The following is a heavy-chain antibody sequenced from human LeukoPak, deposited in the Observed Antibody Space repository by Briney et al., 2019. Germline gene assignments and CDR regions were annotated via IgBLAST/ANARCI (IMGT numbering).Heavy chain of an antibody. CDR2: ICYRGST. Sequence: WETLSLTCTVSGGSISSSSYYWGSIRQPPGKGLEWIGRICYRGSTYYNPSLRTRVTISVEMSKNQFSLKLSSVTAADTAVYYCARPGGDGTIDYWGRGTLVTVSS. CDR3: ARPGGDGTIDY. J-gene: IGHJ4*02. CDR1: GGSISSSSYY. V-gene: IGHV4-39*01. D-gene: IGHD2-21*02.